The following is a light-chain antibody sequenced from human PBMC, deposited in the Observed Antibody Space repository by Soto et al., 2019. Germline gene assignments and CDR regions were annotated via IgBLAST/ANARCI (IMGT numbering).Light chain of an antibody. CDR3: QQNGSSPWT. V-gene: IGKV3-20*01. CDR1: QSVRSDY. CDR2: GAS. Sequence: TLCPRCLAVSLSEGATINCKFSQSVRSDYLAWYQQKPGQAPRLLIYGASSRATGIPERFSGSGSGTDFTLTISRLEPEDFAVYYCQQNGSSPWTFGRGTKVDIK. J-gene: IGKJ1*01.